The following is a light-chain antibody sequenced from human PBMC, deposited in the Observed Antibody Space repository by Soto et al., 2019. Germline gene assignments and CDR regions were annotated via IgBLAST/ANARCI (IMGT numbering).Light chain of an antibody. Sequence: QPVLTQPPSVSGAPGQRVTISCTGSSSNIGAGYDVHWYQQLPVTAPKLLIYGNSNRPSGVPDRFAGSKSGTSASLDITGLQAGDEADYYCQSYDSSLSGWVFGGGTKLTVL. CDR3: QSYDSSLSGWV. V-gene: IGLV1-40*01. CDR1: SSNIGAGYD. J-gene: IGLJ3*02. CDR2: GNS.